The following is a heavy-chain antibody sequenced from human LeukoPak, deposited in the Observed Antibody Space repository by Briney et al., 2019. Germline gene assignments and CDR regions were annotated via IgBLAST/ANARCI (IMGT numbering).Heavy chain of an antibody. CDR3: AKARYFGSDGFDI. Sequence: GGSLRLSCAASGFSFSEHGMHWVRQAPGKGPERVTVTWYDGSNNHYADSVKGRFTISRDNSKNTVFLEMNSLRAEDTAVYHCAKARYFGSDGFDIWGPGTMVIVSS. D-gene: IGHD3-10*01. CDR1: GFSFSEHG. J-gene: IGHJ3*02. V-gene: IGHV3-33*06. CDR2: TWYDGSNN.